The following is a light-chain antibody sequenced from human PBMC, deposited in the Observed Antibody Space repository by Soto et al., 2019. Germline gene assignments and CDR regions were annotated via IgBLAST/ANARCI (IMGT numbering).Light chain of an antibody. CDR3: QEYTTYSRT. CDR2: DAS. CDR1: QSISSW. Sequence: DIQMTQSPSTLSASVGDRVTITCRASQSISSWLAWYQKKPGKAPKVMIYDASTLESGVPSRFSGGGSGTEFTLTITSLQPDDFATYYSQEYTTYSRTFGQGTKV. J-gene: IGKJ1*01. V-gene: IGKV1-5*01.